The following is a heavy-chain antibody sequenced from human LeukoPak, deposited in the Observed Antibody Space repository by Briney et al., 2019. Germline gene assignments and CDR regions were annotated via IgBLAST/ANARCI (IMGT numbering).Heavy chain of an antibody. J-gene: IGHJ4*02. CDR3: ASSYSSGWYSLGY. D-gene: IGHD6-19*01. CDR2: IYYSGST. V-gene: IGHV4-59*08. CDR1: GGSISSYY. Sequence: SETLSLTCTVSGGSISSYYWSWIRQPPGKGLEWIGYIYYSGSTNYNPSLKSRVTISVDTSKNQFSLKLSSVTAADTAVYYCASSYSSGWYSLGYWGQGTLVTVSS.